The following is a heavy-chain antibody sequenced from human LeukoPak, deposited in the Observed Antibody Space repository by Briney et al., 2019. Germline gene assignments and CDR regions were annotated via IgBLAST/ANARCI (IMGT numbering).Heavy chain of an antibody. Sequence: QTGGSLRLSCAASGLTVSSNYMSWVRQAPGKGLEWVSVIYSGDSTYYADSVKGRFTISRDNSKNTLYLQMNSLRAEDTAVYYCAGGAGPSKDAFDIWGQGTMVTVSS. CDR2: IYSGDST. D-gene: IGHD3-10*01. J-gene: IGHJ3*02. CDR3: AGGAGPSKDAFDI. CDR1: GLTVSSNY. V-gene: IGHV3-53*01.